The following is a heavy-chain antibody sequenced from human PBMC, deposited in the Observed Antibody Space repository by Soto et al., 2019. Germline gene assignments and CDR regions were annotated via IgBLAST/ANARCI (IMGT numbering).Heavy chain of an antibody. Sequence: PGGSLRLSCAASGFTFTSNSMNWVRQAPGKGLEWISYITSSSTTIYYADSVKGRFTIPRDNAKNSVYLQLNSLRDEDTALYYCARGRVGTAYFDYWGQGALVTVSS. CDR3: ARGRVGTAYFDY. CDR2: ITSSSTTI. V-gene: IGHV3-48*02. CDR1: GFTFTSNS. D-gene: IGHD2-21*02. J-gene: IGHJ4*02.